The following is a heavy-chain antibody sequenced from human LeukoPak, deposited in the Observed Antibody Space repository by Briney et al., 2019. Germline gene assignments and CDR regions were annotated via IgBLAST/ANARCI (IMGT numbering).Heavy chain of an antibody. Sequence: ASVKVSCKASGGTFSSYAISWVRQAPGQGLEWMGGIIPIFGTANYAQKFQGRVTITADESTSTAYMELSSLRSEDMAVYYCARDKLEYYYGSSWGQGTLVTVSS. D-gene: IGHD3-10*01. J-gene: IGHJ4*02. CDR3: ARDKLEYYYGSS. V-gene: IGHV1-69*13. CDR2: IIPIFGTA. CDR1: GGTFSSYA.